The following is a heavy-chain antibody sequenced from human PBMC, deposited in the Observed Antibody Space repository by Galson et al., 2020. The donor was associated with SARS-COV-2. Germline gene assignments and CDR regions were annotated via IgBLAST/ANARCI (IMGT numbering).Heavy chain of an antibody. Sequence: VSGYSISSGYYWGWIRQPPGKGLEWIGSIYHSGSTYYNPSLKSRVTISVDTSKNQFSLKLSSVTAADTAVYYCASEVPGKFEYWGQGTLVTVSS. CDR1: GYSISSGYY. CDR2: IYHSGST. CDR3: ASEVPGKFEY. J-gene: IGHJ4*02. D-gene: IGHD1-1*01. V-gene: IGHV4-38-2*02.